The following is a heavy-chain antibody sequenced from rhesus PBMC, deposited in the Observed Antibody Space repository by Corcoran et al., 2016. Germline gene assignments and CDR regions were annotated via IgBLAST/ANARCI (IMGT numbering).Heavy chain of an antibody. CDR1: AGSFSGNS. V-gene: IGHV4-165*01. Sequence: QVQLQESGPGLVKPSETLSLTCAVPAGSFSGNSWVWLRQPPGKGLEWIGYISGSSGSTDYNPSLKSRVTIATDTSKNQFSLKLSSVTDADTAVYYCARESTVTTIDYWGQGVLVTVSS. D-gene: IGHD4-23*01. CDR2: ISGSSGST. CDR3: ARESTVTTIDY. J-gene: IGHJ4*01.